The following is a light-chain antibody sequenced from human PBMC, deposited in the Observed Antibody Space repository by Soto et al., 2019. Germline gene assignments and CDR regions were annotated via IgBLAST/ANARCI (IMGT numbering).Light chain of an antibody. CDR2: GAS. V-gene: IGKV3-15*01. Sequence: EIVMTQSPATLSVSPGERVTLSCRASQSVGTTLAWYQQKPGQPPRLLIRGASTRATGIPDRFGGSGSGTEFTLTISRLQSEDFAVYYCQQYSTWLSFGGGTKVDI. CDR3: QQYSTWLS. CDR1: QSVGTT. J-gene: IGKJ4*01.